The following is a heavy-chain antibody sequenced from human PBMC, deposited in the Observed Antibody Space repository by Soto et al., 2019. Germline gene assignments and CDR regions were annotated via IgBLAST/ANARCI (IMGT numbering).Heavy chain of an antibody. D-gene: IGHD5-18*01. V-gene: IGHV2-5*02. CDR3: AHVDTAMAGYYFDY. J-gene: IGHJ4*02. CDR1: GFSLSTSGVG. CDR2: IYWDDDK. Sequence: QITLKESGPTLVKPTQTLTLTCTFSGFSLSTSGVGVGWIRQPPGKALEWLALIYWDDDKRYSPSLKSRLTITKDPSKNQVVLTMTNMDPVDTATYYCAHVDTAMAGYYFDYWGQGTLVTVSS.